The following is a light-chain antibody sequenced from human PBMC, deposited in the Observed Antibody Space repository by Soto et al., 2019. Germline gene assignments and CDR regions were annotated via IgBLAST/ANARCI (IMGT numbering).Light chain of an antibody. CDR3: MQSTQLPPT. CDR1: QSLLHITGETF. V-gene: IGKV2D-29*02. Sequence: VMTQTPLSLSVAPGQPASISCKSSQSLLHITGETFLFWYLQKPGQSPQLLIYEVSTRVSGVPDRFSGSGSRTDFTLEISRVETDDVGIYYCMQSTQLPPTFGQGTRLGIE. J-gene: IGKJ5*01. CDR2: EVS.